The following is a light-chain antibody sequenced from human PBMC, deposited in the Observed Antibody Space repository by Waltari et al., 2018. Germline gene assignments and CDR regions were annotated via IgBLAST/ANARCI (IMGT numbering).Light chain of an antibody. V-gene: IGLV2-14*03. CDR1: SSDFGAYKY. J-gene: IGLJ3*02. Sequence: QSALTQPASVSGSPGQSVSISCTGTSSDFGAYKYVSCDQQHPGKAPKLIIYDFSDRPSGVSDRFSGSKSGNTASLIISGLQAEDEADYYCSSYSSSTTRVFGGGTKLTVL. CDR2: DFS. CDR3: SSYSSSTTRV.